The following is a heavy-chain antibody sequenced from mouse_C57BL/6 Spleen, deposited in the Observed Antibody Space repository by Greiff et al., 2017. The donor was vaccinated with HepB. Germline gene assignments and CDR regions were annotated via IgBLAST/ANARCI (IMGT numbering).Heavy chain of an antibody. CDR1: GYTFTDYE. V-gene: IGHV1-15*01. J-gene: IGHJ3*01. CDR3: TRSFYYGSSYNAY. Sequence: QVQLKQSGAELVRPGASVTLSCKASGYTFTDYEMHWVKQTPVHGLEWIGAIDPETGGTAYNQKFKGKAILTADKSSSTAYMELRSLTSEDSAVYYCTRSFYYGSSYNAYWGQGTLVTVSA. CDR2: IDPETGGT. D-gene: IGHD1-1*01.